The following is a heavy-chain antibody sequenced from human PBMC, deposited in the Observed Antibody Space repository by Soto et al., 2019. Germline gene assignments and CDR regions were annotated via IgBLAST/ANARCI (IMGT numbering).Heavy chain of an antibody. CDR3: AREAPGYSYGRGSFDY. J-gene: IGHJ4*02. D-gene: IGHD5-18*01. V-gene: IGHV3-21*01. CDR1: GFTLTSYS. Sequence: GGSLRLSCAASGFTLTSYSMNWVRQAPGKGLEWVSSISSSSSYIYYADSVKGRFTISRDNAKNSLYLQMNSLRAEDTAVYYCAREAPGYSYGRGSFDYWGQGTLVTVSS. CDR2: ISSSSSYI.